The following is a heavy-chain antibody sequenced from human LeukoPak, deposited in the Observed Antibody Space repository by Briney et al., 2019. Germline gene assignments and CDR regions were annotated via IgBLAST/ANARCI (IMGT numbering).Heavy chain of an antibody. CDR2: IIPIFGTA. V-gene: IGHV1-69*05. Sequence: SVKVSCKASGGTFSSYAISWVRQAPGQGLEWMGGIIPIFGTANHAQKFQGRVTITTDESTSTAYMELRSLRSDDTAVYYCARIAHNPPMVRGVIDYWGQGTLVTVSS. CDR3: ARIAHNPPMVRGVIDY. J-gene: IGHJ4*02. CDR1: GGTFSSYA. D-gene: IGHD3-10*01.